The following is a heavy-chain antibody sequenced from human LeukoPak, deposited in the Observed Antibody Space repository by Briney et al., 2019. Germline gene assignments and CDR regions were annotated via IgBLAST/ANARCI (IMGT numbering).Heavy chain of an antibody. CDR3: ARSNTPDAFDI. V-gene: IGHV4-39*07. J-gene: IGHJ3*02. D-gene: IGHD2-2*02. CDR2: IYYSGIT. Sequence: SETLSLTCTVSGGSISNSNSFWAWIRQPPGKGLEWIGTIYYSGITHYNPSLKSRVTISVDTSKNQFSLKLSSVTAADTAVYYCARSNTPDAFDIWGQGTMVTVSS. CDR1: GGSISNSNSF.